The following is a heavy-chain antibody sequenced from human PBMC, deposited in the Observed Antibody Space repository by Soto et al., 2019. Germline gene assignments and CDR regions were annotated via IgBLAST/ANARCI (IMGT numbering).Heavy chain of an antibody. Sequence: ASVKVSCKASGYTFTSYGISWVRQAPGQGLEWMGWISAYNGNTNYAQKLQGRVTMTTDTSTSTAYMELRSLRSDDTAVYYCARESYTPFVKPGGFYYYYGMDVWGQGTTVTVSS. V-gene: IGHV1-18*01. J-gene: IGHJ6*02. D-gene: IGHD2-15*01. CDR1: GYTFTSYG. CDR2: ISAYNGNT. CDR3: ARESYTPFVKPGGFYYYYGMDV.